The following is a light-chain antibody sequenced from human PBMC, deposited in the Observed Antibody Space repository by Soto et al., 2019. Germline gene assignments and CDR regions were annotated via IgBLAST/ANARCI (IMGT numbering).Light chain of an antibody. CDR1: QGISSY. CDR2: AAS. J-gene: IGKJ2*01. CDR3: QQVNSYPRT. Sequence: IQLTQSPSSLSASVGDRVTITCRASQGISSYLAWYQQKPGKAPKLLIYAASTFQSGVPSRFSGSGSGTDFTLTISSLQPEDFATYYCQQVNSYPRTFGQGTKLEIE. V-gene: IGKV1-9*01.